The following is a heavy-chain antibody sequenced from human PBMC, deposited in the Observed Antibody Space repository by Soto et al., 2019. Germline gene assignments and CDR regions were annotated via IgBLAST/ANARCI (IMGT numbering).Heavy chain of an antibody. CDR3: ARRTVGWYFDL. V-gene: IGHV3-23*01. CDR2: ISGSGGST. D-gene: IGHD4-17*01. J-gene: IGHJ2*01. CDR1: GFTFSIYA. Sequence: EVQLLESGGGLVQPGGSQRLSCAASGFTFSIYAMNWVRQAPGKGLEWVSVISGSGGSTYYADSVKGRFTISRDNSKNTLYLQMNSLRAEDTAVYYCARRTVGWYFDLWGRGTLVTVSS.